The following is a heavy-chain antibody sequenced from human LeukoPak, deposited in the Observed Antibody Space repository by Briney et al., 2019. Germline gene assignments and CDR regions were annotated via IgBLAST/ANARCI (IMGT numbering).Heavy chain of an antibody. V-gene: IGHV3-53*01. J-gene: IGHJ4*02. Sequence: GGSLRLSCAASGFTVSSNYMSWVRQAPGKGLEWVSVIYSGGSTYYADSVKGRFTISRDNSKNTLYLQMNSLRAEDAAVYYCAAGYNSSGGLDYWGQGTLVTVSS. D-gene: IGHD6-13*01. CDR3: AAGYNSSGGLDY. CDR1: GFTVSSNY. CDR2: IYSGGST.